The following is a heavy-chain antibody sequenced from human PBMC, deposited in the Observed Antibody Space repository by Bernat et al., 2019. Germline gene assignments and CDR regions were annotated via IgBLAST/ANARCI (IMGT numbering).Heavy chain of an antibody. V-gene: IGHV4-39*01. CDR3: ASLYYDILTDYYFDY. CDR2: IDYSGST. Sequence: QLQLQESGPGLVKPSETLSLTCTVSGGSISSSSYYWGWIRQPPGKGLEWIGSIDYSGSTYYNPSLKSRVTISVDTSKNQFSLKLSSVTAADTAVYYCASLYYDILTDYYFDYWGQGTLVTVSS. CDR1: GGSISSSSYY. D-gene: IGHD3-9*01. J-gene: IGHJ4*02.